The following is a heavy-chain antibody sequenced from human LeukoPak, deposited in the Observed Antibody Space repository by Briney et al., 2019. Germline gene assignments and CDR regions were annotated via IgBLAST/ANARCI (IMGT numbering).Heavy chain of an antibody. CDR1: GFIFSSYG. V-gene: IGHV3-30*18. CDR3: AKTTYYYDSSGYPVFGY. J-gene: IGHJ4*02. CDR2: ISYDGTRK. D-gene: IGHD3-22*01. Sequence: GGSLRLSCAASGFIFSSYGMNWVRQAPGKGLEWVALISYDGTRKYYADSVQGRFTISRDNSKNTLYLQMNSLRAEDTAVYYCAKTTYYYDSSGYPVFGYWGQGTLVTVSS.